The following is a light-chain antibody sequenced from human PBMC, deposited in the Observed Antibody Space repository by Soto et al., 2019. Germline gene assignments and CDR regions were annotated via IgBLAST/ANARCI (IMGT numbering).Light chain of an antibody. V-gene: IGKV2-28*01. CDR1: QSLLHSNGYNY. CDR3: MQALQTPVT. Sequence: DIVMTQSPLSLPVTPGEPASISCRSGQSLLHSNGYNYLDWYLQKPGQSPQLLIYLGSNRASGVPDRFSGSVSGTDFTLKISRVEAEDVGVYYCMQALQTPVTFGQGTRVEIK. J-gene: IGKJ1*01. CDR2: LGS.